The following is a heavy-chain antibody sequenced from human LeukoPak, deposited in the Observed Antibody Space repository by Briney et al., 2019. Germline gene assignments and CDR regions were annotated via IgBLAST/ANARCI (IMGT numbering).Heavy chain of an antibody. CDR1: GYTLIGYY. J-gene: IGHJ5*02. D-gene: IGHD4-11*01. Sequence: ASVKVSCKASGYTLIGYYIHWVRQAPGQGLEWMGWINPNGGGTNYARKFQGRVTMTRATSITTAYMELSRLTSDDTAVYYCARGLPGGFDPWGQGTLVTASS. CDR3: ARGLPGGFDP. CDR2: INPNGGGT. V-gene: IGHV1-2*02.